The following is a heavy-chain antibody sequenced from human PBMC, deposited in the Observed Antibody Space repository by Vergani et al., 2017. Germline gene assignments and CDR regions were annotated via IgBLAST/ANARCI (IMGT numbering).Heavy chain of an antibody. Sequence: QVQLQESGPGLVKPSETLSLTCPVSGGSISSYYWSWIRQPPGKGLEWIGYIYYSGSTNYNHSLKSRVTISVDTSKNQFSLKLSSVTAADTAVYYCARVAKDYYYYGMDVWGQGTTVTVSS. CDR3: ARVAKDYYYYGMDV. CDR1: GGSISSYY. V-gene: IGHV4-59*01. CDR2: IYYSGST. J-gene: IGHJ6*02.